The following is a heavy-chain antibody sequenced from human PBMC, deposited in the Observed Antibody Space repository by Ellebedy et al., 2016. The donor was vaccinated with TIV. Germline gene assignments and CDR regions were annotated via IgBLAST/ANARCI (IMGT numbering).Heavy chain of an antibody. CDR1: GDSVSTDIG. CDR2: TYYRSKWNN. Sequence: SETLSLTCVISGDSVSTDIGWNWIRQSPSRGLEWLGRTYYRSKWNNDYAVSLKSRITINPDTSKNLFSLQLNSVTPEDTAVHYCARGWFGSGMGVWGQGTTVTVSS. CDR3: ARGWFGSGMGV. V-gene: IGHV6-1*01. J-gene: IGHJ6*02. D-gene: IGHD3-10*01.